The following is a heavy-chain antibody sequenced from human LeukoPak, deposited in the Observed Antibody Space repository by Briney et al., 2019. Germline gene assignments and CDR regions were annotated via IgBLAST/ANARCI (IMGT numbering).Heavy chain of an antibody. CDR3: AKLRQTGYYFDY. CDR2: IRYDGGNR. J-gene: IGHJ4*02. CDR1: GFIFSSYG. V-gene: IGHV3-30*02. D-gene: IGHD1-1*01. Sequence: GGSLRLSCAASGFIFSSYGMHWVRQAPGEGLEWVAFIRYDGGNRYYADSVKGRFTISRDNSKNTLYLQMNSLRVEDTAVYFCAKLRQTGYYFDYWGQGTLVTVSS.